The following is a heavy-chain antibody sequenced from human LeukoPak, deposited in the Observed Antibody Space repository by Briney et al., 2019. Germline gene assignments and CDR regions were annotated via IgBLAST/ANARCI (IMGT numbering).Heavy chain of an antibody. V-gene: IGHV3-30-3*01. CDR3: ARAMVRGVPFDY. CDR1: GITFSNYA. D-gene: IGHD3-10*01. J-gene: IGHJ4*02. CDR2: ISYDGSTK. Sequence: PGRSLRLSCPASGITFSNYAMHWVRQVPGKGLEWVAVISYDGSTKYYADSVRGRFTISRDNSKNTLYLQINSLRLDDTAVYYCARAMVRGVPFDYWGQGTLVIVSS.